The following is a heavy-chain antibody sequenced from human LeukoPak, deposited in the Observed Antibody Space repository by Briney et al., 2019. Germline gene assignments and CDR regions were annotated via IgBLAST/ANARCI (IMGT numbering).Heavy chain of an antibody. D-gene: IGHD1-1*01. CDR2: ISYDGSNK. CDR3: AKDGTATNYFDY. CDR1: GFTFSSYG. Sequence: GRSLRPSCAASGFTFSSYGMHWVRQAPGKGLEWVAVISYDGSNKYYADSVKGRFTISRDNSKNTLYLQMNSLRAEDTAVYYCAKDGTATNYFDYWGQGTLVTVSS. V-gene: IGHV3-30*18. J-gene: IGHJ4*02.